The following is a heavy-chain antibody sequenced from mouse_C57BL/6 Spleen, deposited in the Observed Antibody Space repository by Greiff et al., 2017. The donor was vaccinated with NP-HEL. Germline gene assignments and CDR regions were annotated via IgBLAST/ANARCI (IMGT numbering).Heavy chain of an antibody. D-gene: IGHD2-5*01. Sequence: DVKLQESGPELVKPGASVKISCKASGYSFTGYYMNWVKQSPEKSLEWIGEINPSTGGTTYNQKFKAKATLTVDKSSSTAYMQLKSLTSEDSAVYYCANKYSNMYYFDYWGQGTTLTVSS. V-gene: IGHV1-42*01. J-gene: IGHJ2*01. CDR3: ANKYSNMYYFDY. CDR2: INPSTGGT. CDR1: GYSFTGYY.